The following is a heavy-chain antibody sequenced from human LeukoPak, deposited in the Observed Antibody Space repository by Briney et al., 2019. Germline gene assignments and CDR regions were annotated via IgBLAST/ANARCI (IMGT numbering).Heavy chain of an antibody. Sequence: GASVKVSCKASGYTFTSYGISWVRQAPGQGLEWMGWINAYNGNTNYAQKFQGRVTMTTDTSTSTAYMELRSLRSDDTAVYYCARGSGATPFYYFDYWGQGTLVTVSS. CDR3: ARGSGATPFYYFDY. V-gene: IGHV1-18*01. CDR1: GYTFTSYG. J-gene: IGHJ4*02. D-gene: IGHD1-26*01. CDR2: INAYNGNT.